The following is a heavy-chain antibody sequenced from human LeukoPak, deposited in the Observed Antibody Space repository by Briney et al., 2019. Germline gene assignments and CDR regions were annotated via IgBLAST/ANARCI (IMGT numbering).Heavy chain of an antibody. Sequence: GGSLRLSCSASGFTVSSNYRSWVRQAPGKGVEGVSVMYSGGSTYYAASVKGRFTIARDNSKTTLYLQMSSLRAEDTAVYYCARRPQLGSEYLQHWGQGTLVTVSS. V-gene: IGHV3-53*01. CDR3: ARRPQLGSEYLQH. D-gene: IGHD6-13*01. CDR1: GFTVSSNY. CDR2: MYSGGST. J-gene: IGHJ1*01.